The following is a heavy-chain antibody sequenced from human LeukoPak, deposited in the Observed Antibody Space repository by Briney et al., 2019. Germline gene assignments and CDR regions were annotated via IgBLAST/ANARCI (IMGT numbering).Heavy chain of an antibody. D-gene: IGHD3-22*01. V-gene: IGHV3-48*03. J-gene: IGHJ4*02. CDR2: ISSSSRSTI. Sequence: GGSLRLSCAASGFTFSSYEMNWVRQAPGKGLEWVSYISSSSRSTIYYAESVKGRFTISRDNAKKSLYLQMNGLRAEDTAVYYCAGGHSSGYNPIDYWGQGTLVTVSS. CDR3: AGGHSSGYNPIDY. CDR1: GFTFSSYE.